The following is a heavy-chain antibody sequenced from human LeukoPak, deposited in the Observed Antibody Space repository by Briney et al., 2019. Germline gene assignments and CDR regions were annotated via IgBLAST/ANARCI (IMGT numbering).Heavy chain of an antibody. D-gene: IGHD2-2*01. J-gene: IGHJ4*02. CDR1: GGSFSGYY. Sequence: PSETLSLTCAVYGGSFSGYYWSWIRQPPGKGLEWIGEINHSGSTNYNPSLKSRVTISVDTSKNQFSLKLSSGTAADTAVYYCASGLSLDYWGQGTLVTVSS. CDR3: ASGLSLDY. CDR2: INHSGST. V-gene: IGHV4-34*01.